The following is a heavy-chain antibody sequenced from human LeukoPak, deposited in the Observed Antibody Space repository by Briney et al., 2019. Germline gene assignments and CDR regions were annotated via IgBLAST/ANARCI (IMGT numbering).Heavy chain of an antibody. V-gene: IGHV4-61*02. D-gene: IGHD3-10*01. CDR3: ARAVGSGSFQTYYYYMDV. Sequence: PSETLSLTCTVSSGSISTSNYYWSWIRQPAGKGLEWIGRIYTSGSTNYNPSLKSRVTMSVDTSKNQFSLKLSSVTAADTAVYYCARAVGSGSFQTYYYYMDVWGKGTTVTISS. CDR2: IYTSGST. J-gene: IGHJ6*03. CDR1: SGSISTSNYY.